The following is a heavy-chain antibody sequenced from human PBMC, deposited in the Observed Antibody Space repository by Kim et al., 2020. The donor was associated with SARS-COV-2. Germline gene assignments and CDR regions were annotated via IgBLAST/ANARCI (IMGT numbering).Heavy chain of an antibody. Sequence: GGSLRLSCAASGFTFTNAWMSWVRQTPGGGLEWVGRVKSSVDGGTTHYAAPVKGRFIISRDDSKNTLNLQMNSLKIEDTAVYYCTADLLDNWNDESDYWGQGTLVTVSS. CDR2: VKSSVDGGTT. D-gene: IGHD1-20*01. J-gene: IGHJ4*02. V-gene: IGHV3-15*01. CDR3: TADLLDNWNDESDY. CDR1: GFTFTNAW.